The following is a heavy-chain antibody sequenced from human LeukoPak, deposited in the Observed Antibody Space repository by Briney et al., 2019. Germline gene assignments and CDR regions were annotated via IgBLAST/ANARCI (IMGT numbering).Heavy chain of an antibody. Sequence: PSETLSLTCTVSGGSISSSSYYWGWIRQPRGKGLEWIGSIYYSGSTYYNPSLKSRVTISVDTSKNQFSLKLSSVTAADTAVYYCARPAGDFWSGYYPYYFDYWGQGTLVTVSS. CDR2: IYYSGST. D-gene: IGHD3-3*01. CDR1: GGSISSSSYY. CDR3: ARPAGDFWSGYYPYYFDY. J-gene: IGHJ4*02. V-gene: IGHV4-39*01.